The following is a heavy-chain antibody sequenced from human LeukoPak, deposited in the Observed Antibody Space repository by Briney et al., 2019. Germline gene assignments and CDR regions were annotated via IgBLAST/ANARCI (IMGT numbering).Heavy chain of an antibody. CDR2: INPNSGGT. Sequence: ASVKVSCKASGYTFTGYYMHWVRQAPGQGLEWMGWINPNSGGTNYAQKFQGRVTMTRDTSISTAYMELSGLRSDDTAVYYCARESPYCSSTSCFEFDYWGQGTLVTVSS. J-gene: IGHJ4*02. V-gene: IGHV1-2*02. D-gene: IGHD2-2*01. CDR3: ARESPYCSSTSCFEFDY. CDR1: GYTFTGYY.